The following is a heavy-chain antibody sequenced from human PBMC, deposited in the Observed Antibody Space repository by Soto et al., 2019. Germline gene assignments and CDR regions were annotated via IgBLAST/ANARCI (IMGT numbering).Heavy chain of an antibody. Sequence: EVQLVESGGGLVQPGGSLRLSCAAYGLNFSSFSMNWVRQDPGKGLEWLSYITSSSITIYYADSVKGRFTISRDNAKHSLYLQMNSLRYEDTAVYYGARDSSSLNFDYWGQGALVTFS. V-gene: IGHV3-48*02. CDR1: GLNFSSFS. D-gene: IGHD2-2*01. CDR3: ARDSSSLNFDY. J-gene: IGHJ4*02. CDR2: ITSSSITI.